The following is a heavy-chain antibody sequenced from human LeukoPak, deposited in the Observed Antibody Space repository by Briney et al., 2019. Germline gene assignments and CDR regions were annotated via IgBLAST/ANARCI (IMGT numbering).Heavy chain of an antibody. J-gene: IGHJ5*02. CDR3: ARERTSGAADDWFDP. Sequence: ASVKVSCKASGYTFTGYYMHWARQAPGQGLEWMGWINPNSGGTNYAQKFQGRVTMTRDTSISTAYMELSRLRSDDTAVYYCARERTSGAADDWFDPWGQGTLVTVSS. D-gene: IGHD6-13*01. CDR1: GYTFTGYY. CDR2: INPNSGGT. V-gene: IGHV1-2*02.